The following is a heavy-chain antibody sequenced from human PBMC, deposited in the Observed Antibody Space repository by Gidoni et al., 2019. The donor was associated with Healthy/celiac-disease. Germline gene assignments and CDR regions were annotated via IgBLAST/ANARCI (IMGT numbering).Heavy chain of an antibody. CDR2: ISAYNGNT. Sequence: QVQLVQSGAEVKKPGASVKVSCKASGYTFTSYVISWVRQAPGQGLEWMGWISAYNGNTNYAQKPQGRVTMTTDTSTSTAYMELRSLRSDDTAVYYCARDLNELGATPNDAFDIWGQGTMVTVSS. V-gene: IGHV1-18*01. D-gene: IGHD1-26*01. CDR3: ARDLNELGATPNDAFDI. CDR1: GYTFTSYV. J-gene: IGHJ3*02.